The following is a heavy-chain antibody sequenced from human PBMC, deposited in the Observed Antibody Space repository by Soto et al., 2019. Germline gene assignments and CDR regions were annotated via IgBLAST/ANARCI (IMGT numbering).Heavy chain of an antibody. CDR2: IIPILGIA. Sequence: QVQLVQSGAEVKKPGSSVKVSCKASGGTFSSYTISWVRQAPGQGLEWMGRIIPILGIANYAQKFQGRVTSTADKSPSKAYMELSSLRSEDTAVYYCARDCSGGSCYSGTVDYWGQGTLVTVSS. V-gene: IGHV1-69*08. CDR1: GGTFSSYT. J-gene: IGHJ4*02. D-gene: IGHD2-15*01. CDR3: ARDCSGGSCYSGTVDY.